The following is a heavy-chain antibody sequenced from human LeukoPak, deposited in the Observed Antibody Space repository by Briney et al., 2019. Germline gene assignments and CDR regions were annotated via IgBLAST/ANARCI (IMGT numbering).Heavy chain of an antibody. CDR3: ASQNYCGGDCYSVYFQH. V-gene: IGHV5-51*01. Sequence: GESLKISCKGSGYSFTSYWIGWVRQMPGKGLEWMGIIYPGDSDTRYSPSFQGQVTISADKSISTAYLQWSSLKASDTAMYYSASQNYCGGDCYSVYFQHWGQGTLVTVSS. CDR2: IYPGDSDT. D-gene: IGHD2-21*02. J-gene: IGHJ1*01. CDR1: GYSFTSYW.